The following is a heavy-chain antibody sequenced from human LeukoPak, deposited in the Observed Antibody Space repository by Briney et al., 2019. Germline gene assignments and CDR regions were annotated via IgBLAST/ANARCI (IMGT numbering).Heavy chain of an antibody. CDR3: AKDHPAMGVHYYYYGMDV. D-gene: IGHD5-18*01. Sequence: GGSLRLSCAASGFTFRSYGMHWVRQAPGKGLEWVAVISYDGSSEFYTDSVKGRFTISRDNSKNTLYLQMNSLRAEDTAVYYCAKDHPAMGVHYYYYGMDVWGQGTTVTVSS. CDR2: ISYDGSSE. V-gene: IGHV3-30*18. CDR1: GFTFRSYG. J-gene: IGHJ6*02.